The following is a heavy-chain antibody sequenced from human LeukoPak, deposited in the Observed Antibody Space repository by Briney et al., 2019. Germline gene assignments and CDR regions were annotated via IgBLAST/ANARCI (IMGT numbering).Heavy chain of an antibody. J-gene: IGHJ4*02. D-gene: IGHD6-13*01. Sequence: SETLSFTCTVSGDSMNTYYWSWLRQPAGKGLEGIGHIYTRGSTNYNPSLRSRVTMSVDTSKNHFSLRLTSVTADDTAVYYCAREAGYSSSWYPSYYFDYWGQGTLVTVSS. CDR2: IYTRGST. CDR1: GDSMNTYY. CDR3: AREAGYSSSWYPSYYFDY. V-gene: IGHV4-4*07.